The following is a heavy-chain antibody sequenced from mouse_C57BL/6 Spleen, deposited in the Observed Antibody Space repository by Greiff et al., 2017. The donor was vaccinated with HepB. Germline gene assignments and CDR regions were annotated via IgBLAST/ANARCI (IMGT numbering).Heavy chain of an antibody. CDR3: ALYYGNYGGAMDY. CDR2: IWRGGST. D-gene: IGHD2-1*01. V-gene: IGHV2-5*01. Sequence: QVQLQQSGPGLVQPSQRLSITCTVSGFSFTSYGVHWVRQSPGKGLEWLGVIWRGGSTDYNAAFMSRLSITKDNSKSQVFFKMNSLRADDTAIYYCALYYGNYGGAMDYWGQGTSVTGAS. J-gene: IGHJ4*01. CDR1: GFSFTSYG.